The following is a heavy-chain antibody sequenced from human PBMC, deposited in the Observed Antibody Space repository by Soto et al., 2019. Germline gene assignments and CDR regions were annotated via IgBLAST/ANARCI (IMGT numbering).Heavy chain of an antibody. CDR2: ITCDSSSI. J-gene: IGHJ6*02. CDR3: ARTIAVAGHLRAYYYYGMDV. Sequence: GGSLRLSCAASGFTFHDYATHWVRQAPGKGLEWVSVITCDSSSIDYADSVKGRFTISRDNSKNTLYLQMNSLRAEDTAVYYCARTIAVAGHLRAYYYYGMDVWGQGTTVTVSS. CDR1: GFTFHDYA. D-gene: IGHD6-19*01. V-gene: IGHV3-9*01.